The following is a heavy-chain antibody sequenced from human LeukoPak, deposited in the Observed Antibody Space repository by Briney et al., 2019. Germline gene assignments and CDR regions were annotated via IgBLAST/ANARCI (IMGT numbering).Heavy chain of an antibody. V-gene: IGHV6-1*01. D-gene: IGHD5-12*01. CDR2: TYYRSKWYN. CDR1: GDSVSSNSAA. Sequence: SQTLSLTCAISGDSVSSNSAAWNWIRHSPSRGLEGLGRTYYRSKWYNGYAVSVKSRITINPDTSKNQFSLQLNSVTPDDTAVYYCARLATKEGRDYWGQGTLVTVSS. J-gene: IGHJ4*02. CDR3: ARLATKEGRDY.